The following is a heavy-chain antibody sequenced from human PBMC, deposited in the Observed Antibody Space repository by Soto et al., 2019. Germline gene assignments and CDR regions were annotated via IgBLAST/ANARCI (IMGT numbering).Heavy chain of an antibody. CDR2: ISSHGRDI. D-gene: IGHD6-19*01. J-gene: IGHJ4*02. CDR1: GFTFTSDS. V-gene: IGHV3-21*06. Sequence: GGSLRLSCEASGFTFTSDSMTWVRQAPGRGLEWVSSISSHGRDIFYADSVKGRFTISRDNAKDSLHLQMNSLTGEDSAVYYCARGAALAGKLDLWGQGTLVTVSS. CDR3: ARGAALAGKLDL.